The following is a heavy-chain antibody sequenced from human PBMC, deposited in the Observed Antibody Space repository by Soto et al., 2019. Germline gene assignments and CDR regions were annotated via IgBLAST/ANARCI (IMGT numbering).Heavy chain of an antibody. CDR1: GGSFSGYY. Sequence: SETLSLTCAVYGGSFSGYYWSWIRQPPGKGLEWIGEINHSGSTNYNPSLKSRVTISVDTSKNQFSLKLSSVTAADTAVYYCARNRWRYGDWGHDAFDIWGQGTMVTVSS. V-gene: IGHV4-34*01. J-gene: IGHJ3*02. D-gene: IGHD4-17*01. CDR3: ARNRWRYGDWGHDAFDI. CDR2: INHSGST.